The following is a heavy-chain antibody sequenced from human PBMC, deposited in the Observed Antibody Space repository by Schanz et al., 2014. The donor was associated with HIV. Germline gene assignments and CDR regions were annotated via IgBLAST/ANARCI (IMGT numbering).Heavy chain of an antibody. CDR2: FNPNSGGR. J-gene: IGHJ6*02. V-gene: IGHV1-2*02. CDR3: AREPSFSFLDV. CDR1: GDSGSSYG. D-gene: IGHD6-6*01. Sequence: QVQLEKCGAEVKKQGEEVKVSCKEGGDSGSSYGIVWVRQAPGQGLEWMGWFNPNSGGRIYPQKFEGRVTMTRDTSISTAYMELSSLRYDDTAVYYCAREPSFSFLDVWGQGTTVIVSS.